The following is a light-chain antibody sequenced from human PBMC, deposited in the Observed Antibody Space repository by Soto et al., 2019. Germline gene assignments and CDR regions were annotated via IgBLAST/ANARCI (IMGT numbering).Light chain of an antibody. CDR3: TAWAESRSGYV. V-gene: IGLV1-47*01. CDR1: SSNIGSNY. J-gene: IGLJ1*01. CDR2: RNN. Sequence: QPVLTQPPSASGTPGQRVTISCSGSSSNIGSNYVFWYQQLPGTAPKLLIHRNNQRPSGVPDRFSGSKSGTSASLAISGLRSEDEADFYSTAWAESRSGYVFRTGTKLTVL.